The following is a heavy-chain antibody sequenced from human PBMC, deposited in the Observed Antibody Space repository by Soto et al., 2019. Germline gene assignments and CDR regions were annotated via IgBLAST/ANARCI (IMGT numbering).Heavy chain of an antibody. V-gene: IGHV4-30-4*01. D-gene: IGHD3-3*01. Sequence: SETLSLTCTVSGDSISSGDYYWSWIRQPPGKGLEWIGYIHYSGITHYNPSLKSRSIISVETPKNQVSLELRSVTAADTAVYYCARDGIRNDLWSGPHHHGMVLWGQGTTVTVSS. CDR2: IHYSGIT. CDR1: GDSISSGDYY. CDR3: ARDGIRNDLWSGPHHHGMVL. J-gene: IGHJ6*02.